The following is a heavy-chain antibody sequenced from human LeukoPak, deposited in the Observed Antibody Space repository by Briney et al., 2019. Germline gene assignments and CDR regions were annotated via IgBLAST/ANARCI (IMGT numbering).Heavy chain of an antibody. CDR1: GFTFSSYA. V-gene: IGHV3-23*01. Sequence: LSGGSLRLSCAASGFTFSSYAMSWLRQAPGKGLELVSAISGSGGSTYYADSVKGRLTISRDNNKNTLYLQMNSLRAEGTAVYYCAKDAIAAAESTYWGQGTLVTVSS. D-gene: IGHD6-13*01. CDR3: AKDAIAAAESTY. J-gene: IGHJ4*02. CDR2: ISGSGGST.